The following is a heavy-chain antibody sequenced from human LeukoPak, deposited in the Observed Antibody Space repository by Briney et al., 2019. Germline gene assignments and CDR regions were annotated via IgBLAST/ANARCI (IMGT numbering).Heavy chain of an antibody. J-gene: IGHJ4*02. Sequence: GGSLRLSCAASGFTFSSYAMSWVRQAPGEGLEWVSTITGSGDRKYYADSVKGRFTISRDYSKNTLRLQINSLRAEDTAIYFCAKGPQLGIGYPPDSWGQGTLVSVSS. V-gene: IGHV3-23*01. CDR1: GFTFSSYA. D-gene: IGHD3-22*01. CDR2: ITGSGDRK. CDR3: AKGPQLGIGYPPDS.